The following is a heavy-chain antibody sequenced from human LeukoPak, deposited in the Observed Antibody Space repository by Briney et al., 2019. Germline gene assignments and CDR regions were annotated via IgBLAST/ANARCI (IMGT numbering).Heavy chain of an antibody. CDR3: ARGPHKRTYDQDNWFDP. D-gene: IGHD3-3*01. J-gene: IGHJ5*02. CDR2: INPSSGTT. CDR1: GYTFTTYN. V-gene: IGHV1-46*01. Sequence: ASVKVSCKASGYTFTTYNLNWVRQAPGQGLEWMGIINPSSGTTNYAQKFQGRVTMTRDMSTSTVYMELSSLRSEDTAVYYCARGPHKRTYDQDNWFDPWGQGTLVTVSS.